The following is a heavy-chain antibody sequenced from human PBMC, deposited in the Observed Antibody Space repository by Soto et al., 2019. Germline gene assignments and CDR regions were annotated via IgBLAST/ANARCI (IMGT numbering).Heavy chain of an antibody. CDR1: GGTFSSYA. CDR2: IIPIFGTA. D-gene: IGHD3-22*01. CDR3: ARDGRTNSYDSSGYYYGFDY. V-gene: IGHV1-69*01. Sequence: QVQLVQSGAEVKKPGSSVKVSCKASGGTFSSYAISWVRQAPGQGLEWMGGIIPIFGTANYAQKFQGRVTITADESTSTAYMELSSLRSEDTAVYYCARDGRTNSYDSSGYYYGFDYWGQGTLVTVSS. J-gene: IGHJ4*02.